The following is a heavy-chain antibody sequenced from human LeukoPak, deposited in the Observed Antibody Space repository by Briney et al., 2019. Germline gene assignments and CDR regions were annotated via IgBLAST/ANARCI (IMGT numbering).Heavy chain of an antibody. V-gene: IGHV1-69*05. CDR1: GGTFSSYA. CDR3: ARPSNYYYMDV. CDR2: IIPIFGTA. Sequence: SVKVSCKASGGTFSSYAISWVRQAPGQGLEWMGRIIPIFGTANYAQKFQGRVTMTRDTSISTAYMELSRLRSDDTAVYYCARPSNYYYMDVWGKGTTVTVSS. J-gene: IGHJ6*03.